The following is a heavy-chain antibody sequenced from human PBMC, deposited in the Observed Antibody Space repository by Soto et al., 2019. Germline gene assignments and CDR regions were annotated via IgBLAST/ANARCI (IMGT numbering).Heavy chain of an antibody. CDR2: INTGNGNT. J-gene: IGHJ5*02. D-gene: IGHD5-12*01. CDR1: GYSFTTYA. Sequence: ASVKVSCKASGYSFTTYAMHWVRQAPGQRLEWMGWINTGNGNTKYSQKFQGRVTITKNTSASTAYMELSSLRSEDTAVYYCARGPLRNWFDPWGQGTLVTVSS. CDR3: ARGPLRNWFDP. V-gene: IGHV1-3*04.